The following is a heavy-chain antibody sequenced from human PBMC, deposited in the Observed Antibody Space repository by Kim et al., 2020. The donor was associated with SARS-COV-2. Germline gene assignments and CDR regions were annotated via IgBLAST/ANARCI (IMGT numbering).Heavy chain of an antibody. CDR1: GFTFSSYA. Sequence: GGSLRLSCAASGFTFSSYAMHWVRQAPGKGLEWVAVISYDGSNKYYADSVKGRFTISRDNSKNTLYLQMNSLRAEDTAVYYCAREPIVVVPAAMNSFYYGMDVWGQGTTVTVSS. J-gene: IGHJ6*02. V-gene: IGHV3-30*04. CDR2: ISYDGSNK. CDR3: AREPIVVVPAAMNSFYYGMDV. D-gene: IGHD2-2*01.